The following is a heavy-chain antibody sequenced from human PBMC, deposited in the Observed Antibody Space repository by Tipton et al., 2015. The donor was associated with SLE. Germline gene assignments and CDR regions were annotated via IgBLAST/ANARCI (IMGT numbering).Heavy chain of an antibody. Sequence: TLSLTCAVYGGSITSSSYYWGWIRQSPGKGMEWIGEVYHRESTNSTPSLESRVTISVDTSKNQFSLKLRSVTAADTAVYYCARHQGDSSGYYPDYWGQGTLVTVSS. CDR3: ARHQGDSSGYYPDY. J-gene: IGHJ4*02. D-gene: IGHD3-22*01. CDR1: GGSITSSSYY. CDR2: VYHREST. V-gene: IGHV4-39*01.